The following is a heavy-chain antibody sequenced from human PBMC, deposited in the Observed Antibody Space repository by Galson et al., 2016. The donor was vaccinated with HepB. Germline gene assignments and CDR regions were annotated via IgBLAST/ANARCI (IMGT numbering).Heavy chain of an antibody. CDR2: ILYDGNNK. Sequence: SLRLSCAASGFIFSSHGMHWVRQAPGKGLEWVAVILYDGNNKYYADSVKGRFTISRDNSKNALHLQMNILRVEDTAMYYCARGSPRRSGSSWYPLDYWGQGSLVTFSS. CDR3: ARGSPRRSGSSWYPLDY. D-gene: IGHD6-13*01. V-gene: IGHV3-33*01. J-gene: IGHJ4*02. CDR1: GFIFSSHG.